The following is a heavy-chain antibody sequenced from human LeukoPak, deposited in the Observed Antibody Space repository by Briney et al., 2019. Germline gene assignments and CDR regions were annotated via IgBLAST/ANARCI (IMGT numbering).Heavy chain of an antibody. CDR3: AKEKDTIYFDL. V-gene: IGHV3-43*01. J-gene: IGHJ3*01. CDR2: FSRNGVTT. D-gene: IGHD2-21*01. Sequence: PGGSLRLSCAASGFTVSSNYMSWVRQAPGRGLEWVSLFSRNGVTTFYADSVRGRFTISRDNSENSVYLQMDSLTTEDTAVYYCAKEKDTIYFDLWGQGTLVTVSA. CDR1: GFTVSSNY.